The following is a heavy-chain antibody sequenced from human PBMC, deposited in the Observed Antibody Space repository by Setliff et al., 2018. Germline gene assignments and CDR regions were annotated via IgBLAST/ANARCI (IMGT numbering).Heavy chain of an antibody. Sequence: RASVKVSCKASGYTFTSYAMHWVRQAPGQRLEWMGWINAGNGNTKYSQKSQGRVTITRDTSASTAYMELSSLRSEDTAVYYCARDGFEIVVVPAAIYYYYYMDVWGKGTTVTVSS. J-gene: IGHJ6*03. CDR3: ARDGFEIVVVPAAIYYYYYMDV. CDR1: GYTFTSYA. D-gene: IGHD2-2*01. CDR2: INAGNGNT. V-gene: IGHV1-3*01.